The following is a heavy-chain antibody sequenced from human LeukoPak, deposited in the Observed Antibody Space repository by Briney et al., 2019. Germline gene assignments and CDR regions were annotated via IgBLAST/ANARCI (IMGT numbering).Heavy chain of an antibody. D-gene: IGHD3-9*01. CDR2: IYHSGSP. Sequence: SETLSLTCAVSGGSISSNNWWGWVRQPPGKGLEWIGEIYHSGSPNYNPSLKSRVTISVDKSRNHFSLNLSSVTAADTAVYYCARGPFYYDILTGYYTPPRRAFDIWGQGTMVTVSS. J-gene: IGHJ3*02. CDR3: ARGPFYYDILTGYYTPPRRAFDI. CDR1: GGSISSNNW. V-gene: IGHV4-4*02.